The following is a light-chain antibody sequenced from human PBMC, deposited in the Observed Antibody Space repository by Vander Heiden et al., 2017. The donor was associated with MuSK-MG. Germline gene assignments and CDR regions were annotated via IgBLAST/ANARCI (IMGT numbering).Light chain of an antibody. CDR2: DAS. CDR1: QSVSSY. V-gene: IGKV3-11*01. CDR3: QQRSNWPPPT. Sequence: EIVFTQSPATLSLSPGVRDTLSCRASQSVSSYLAWYQQTPGQAPRLLIYDASNRATGIPARFSGSGSGTDFTLTISSLEPEDFAVYYCQQRSNWPPPTFGQGTLLEIK. J-gene: IGKJ5*01.